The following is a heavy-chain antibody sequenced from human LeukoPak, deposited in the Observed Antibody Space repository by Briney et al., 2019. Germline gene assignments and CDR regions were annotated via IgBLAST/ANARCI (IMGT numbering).Heavy chain of an antibody. J-gene: IGHJ1*01. V-gene: IGHV3-74*01. CDR3: ARDYDSSGYYSFQH. D-gene: IGHD3-22*01. Sequence: GESLTLSCAASGFTLSDYWVHWVRQAPGRGLVWVSRINGDGSSIRYADSVKGRFTNSRDNAKNTLYLQMNSLRAEDTAVYYCARDYDSSGYYSFQHWGQGTLVTVSS. CDR1: GFTLSDYW. CDR2: INGDGSSI.